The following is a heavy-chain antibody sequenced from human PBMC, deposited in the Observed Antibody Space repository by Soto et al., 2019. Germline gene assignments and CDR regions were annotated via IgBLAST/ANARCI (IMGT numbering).Heavy chain of an antibody. CDR3: ARYCGGDCYSGDYFDY. Sequence: SEAVSLTCAGSGGSVSSGYCWGWIRPPPGKGLEWIGSIYHSGSTYYNPSLKSRVTISVDTSKNQFSLKLSSVTAADTAVYYCARYCGGDCYSGDYFDYWGQGTLVTVSS. D-gene: IGHD2-21*02. V-gene: IGHV4-38-2*01. CDR1: GGSVSSGYC. CDR2: IYHSGST. J-gene: IGHJ4*02.